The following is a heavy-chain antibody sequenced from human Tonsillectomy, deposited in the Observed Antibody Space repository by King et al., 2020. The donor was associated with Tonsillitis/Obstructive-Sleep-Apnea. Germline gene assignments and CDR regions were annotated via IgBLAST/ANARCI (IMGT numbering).Heavy chain of an antibody. Sequence: QLVQSGAEVKKPGSSVKVSCKASGGTFSSYAISWVRQAPGQGLEWMGGIIPICGTANYAQKFEGRVTITADESTSTAYMELSRLRGEDTAVYYCARGAPYYYGSGSYRDAFDIWGQGTMVTVSS. V-gene: IGHV1-69*01. CDR3: ARGAPYYYGSGSYRDAFDI. CDR2: IIPICGTA. D-gene: IGHD3-10*01. CDR1: GGTFSSYA. J-gene: IGHJ3*02.